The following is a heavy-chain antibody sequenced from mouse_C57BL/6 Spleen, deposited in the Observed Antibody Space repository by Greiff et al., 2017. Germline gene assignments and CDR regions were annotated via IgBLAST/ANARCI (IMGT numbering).Heavy chain of an antibody. D-gene: IGHD2-5*01. CDR3: AREGAPYYSNYSYAMDY. Sequence: EVKLVESGGGLVKPGGSLKLSCAASGFTFSSYAMSWVRQTPEKRLEWVATISDGGSYTYYPDNVKGRFTISRDNATNNLYLQMSHLTSEDTAMYYCAREGAPYYSNYSYAMDYWGQGTSVTVSS. CDR2: ISDGGSYT. J-gene: IGHJ4*01. V-gene: IGHV5-4*01. CDR1: GFTFSSYA.